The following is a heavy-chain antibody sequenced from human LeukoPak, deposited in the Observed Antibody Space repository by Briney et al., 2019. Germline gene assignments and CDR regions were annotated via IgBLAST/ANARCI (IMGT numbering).Heavy chain of an antibody. CDR3: AKELATRVVVVRGFDP. D-gene: IGHD2-15*01. CDR1: GFTFSSYA. V-gene: IGHV3-23*01. J-gene: IGHJ5*02. CDR2: ISGSGGST. Sequence: SGGSLRLSCAASGFTFSSYAMSWVRQAPGKGLEWVSAISGSGGSTYYADSVKGRFTISRDNSKNTLYLQMNSLRAEDTAVYYCAKELATRVVVVRGFDPWGQGTLVTVSS.